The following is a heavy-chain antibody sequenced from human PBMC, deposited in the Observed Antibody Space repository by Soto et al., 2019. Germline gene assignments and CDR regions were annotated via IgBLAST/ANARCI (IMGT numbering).Heavy chain of an antibody. Sequence: QVQLVQSGAEVKKPGASVKVSCKASGYTFTSYGISWVRQAPGQGLEWMGWISAYNGNTNYAQKLQGRRVMTPDTSTSTAYMELRSLRSDDTAVYYCARDGALGENCYYYGMDVWGQGTTVTVSS. CDR3: ARDGALGENCYYYGMDV. CDR1: GYTFTSYG. J-gene: IGHJ6*02. V-gene: IGHV1-18*01. CDR2: ISAYNGNT. D-gene: IGHD3-16*01.